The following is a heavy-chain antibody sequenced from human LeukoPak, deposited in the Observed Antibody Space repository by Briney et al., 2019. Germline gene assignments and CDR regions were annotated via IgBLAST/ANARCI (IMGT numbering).Heavy chain of an antibody. Sequence: SETLSLTCSVSGGSISSYYWSWIRQPPGKGLEWIGNIYYSGSTNYNPSLKSRVTISLDTSKSQFSLQLSSVTAADTAVYYCARDSSYYYESSGYIDYWGQGTLVTVSS. D-gene: IGHD3-22*01. V-gene: IGHV4-59*12. CDR1: GGSISSYY. CDR2: IYYSGST. CDR3: ARDSSYYYESSGYIDY. J-gene: IGHJ4*02.